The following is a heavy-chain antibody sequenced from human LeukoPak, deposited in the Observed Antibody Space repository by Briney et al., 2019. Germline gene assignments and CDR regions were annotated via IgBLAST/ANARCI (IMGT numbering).Heavy chain of an antibody. V-gene: IGHV4-34*01. CDR1: GGSISNYY. CDR2: INHSGST. Sequence: PSETLSLTCNVSGGSISNYYWSRIRQPPGKGLEWIGEINHSGSTNYNPSLKSRVTISVDTSKNQFSLKLSSVTAADTAVYYCARREYSSSSYYFDYWGQGTLVTASS. J-gene: IGHJ4*02. D-gene: IGHD6-6*01. CDR3: ARREYSSSSYYFDY.